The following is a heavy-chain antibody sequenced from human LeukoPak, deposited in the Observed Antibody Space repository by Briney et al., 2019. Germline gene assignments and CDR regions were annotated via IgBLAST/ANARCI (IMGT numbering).Heavy chain of an antibody. J-gene: IGHJ1*01. Sequence: GGSLRLSRAASGFTVSSNYMTWVRQAPGKGLEWVSVVSSGGSTYYADSVKGRFTISRDNSMNTLFLQMNSLRAEDTAVYYCATLSDFWGQGTLVTVSS. CDR1: GFTVSSNY. V-gene: IGHV3-53*01. CDR3: ATLSDF. CDR2: VSSGGST. D-gene: IGHD3-16*01.